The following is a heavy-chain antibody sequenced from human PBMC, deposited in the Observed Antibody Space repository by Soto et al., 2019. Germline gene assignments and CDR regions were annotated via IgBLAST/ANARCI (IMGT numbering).Heavy chain of an antibody. Sequence: EVQLVESGGGLVQPGGSLRLSCAASGFTFSSYSMNWVRQAPGKGLEWVSYISSSSSTIYYADSVKGRFTISRDNAKNELYLQMNSLRAEDTAVYYCASLGYSGYEHFDYWGQGTLVTVSS. J-gene: IGHJ4*02. V-gene: IGHV3-48*01. CDR3: ASLGYSGYEHFDY. CDR2: ISSSSSTI. D-gene: IGHD5-12*01. CDR1: GFTFSSYS.